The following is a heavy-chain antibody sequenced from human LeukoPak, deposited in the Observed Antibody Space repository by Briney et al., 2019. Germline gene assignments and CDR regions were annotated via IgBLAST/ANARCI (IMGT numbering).Heavy chain of an antibody. CDR3: ARGSPAADDAFDI. J-gene: IGHJ3*02. Sequence: SETLSLTCAVNGGSFSGYYCNWIRQPPGKGLEWIGDITHTGSTNDNPSLAGRVTVSVDTSKNQFSLRLASVTAADTALYYCARGSPAADDAFDIWGQGTLVTVSS. CDR2: ITHTGST. CDR1: GGSFSGYY. D-gene: IGHD6-13*01. V-gene: IGHV4-34*01.